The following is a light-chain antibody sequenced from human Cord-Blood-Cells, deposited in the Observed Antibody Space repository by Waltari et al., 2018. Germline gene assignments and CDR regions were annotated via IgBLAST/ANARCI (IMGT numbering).Light chain of an antibody. CDR3: QSYDSSLSGVV. CDR1: SSNIGAGYD. CDR2: GNG. V-gene: IGLV1-40*01. Sequence: QSVLTQPPSVSGAPGQRVTISCTGSSSNIGAGYDVHWYQQLPGTAPKLLIYGNGNRPSGVPDRFAGSKSGTSASLAITGLQAEEEAEYYCQSYDSSLSGVVFGGGTKLTVL. J-gene: IGLJ2*01.